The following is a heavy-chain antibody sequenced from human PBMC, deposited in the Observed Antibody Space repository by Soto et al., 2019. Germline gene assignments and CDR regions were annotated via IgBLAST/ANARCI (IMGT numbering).Heavy chain of an antibody. CDR2: IHDRGST. J-gene: IGHJ3*01. CDR1: GGSISYGDYY. D-gene: IGHD4-17*01. CDR3: ARDKSKDYDDYAGAAFDS. V-gene: IGHV4-30-4*01. Sequence: PXETLSLTCTVSGGSISYGDYYWSWIRQPPGKGLEWIGYIHDRGSTHYSPSLKSRVTISADTSKNQFSLKLTSVTAADTAVYFCARDKSKDYDDYAGAAFDSWGQGTTVTVSS.